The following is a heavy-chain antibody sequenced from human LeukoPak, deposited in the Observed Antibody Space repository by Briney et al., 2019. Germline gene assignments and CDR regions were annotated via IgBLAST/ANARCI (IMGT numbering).Heavy chain of an antibody. CDR2: VNHSGYT. Sequence: SETLSLTCDVSGVSFSTYYWSWIRQSPEKGLEWIGEVNHSGYTNYNPSLKGRVTVSVDTSRNQFSLKLSSVTAADTAVYYCARQLYGSDYWGQGTLVTVSS. D-gene: IGHD4-17*01. V-gene: IGHV4-34*01. CDR3: ARQLYGSDY. J-gene: IGHJ4*02. CDR1: GVSFSTYY.